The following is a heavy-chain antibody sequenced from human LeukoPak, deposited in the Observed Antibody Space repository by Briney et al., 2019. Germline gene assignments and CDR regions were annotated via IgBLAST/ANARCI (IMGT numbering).Heavy chain of an antibody. CDR1: GFTFSSYS. V-gene: IGHV3-21*01. D-gene: IGHD3-16*01. J-gene: IGHJ3*02. CDR2: ISSSSSYI. CDR3: ARWGALANAFDI. Sequence: GGSLRLSCAASGFTFSSYSMNWVRQAPGKGLEWVSSISSSSSYIYYADSVKGRFTISRDNAKNSLYLQMNSLRAEDTAVYYCARWGALANAFDIWGQGTMVTVSS.